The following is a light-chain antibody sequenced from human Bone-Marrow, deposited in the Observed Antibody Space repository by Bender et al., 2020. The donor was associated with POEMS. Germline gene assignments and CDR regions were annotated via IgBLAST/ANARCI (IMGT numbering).Light chain of an antibody. J-gene: IGLJ1*01. Sequence: QSALTQPASASGSPGQSVTISCTGTSSDVGGYNYVSWYQQHPGKAPKLVIYEDYKRPSGISNRFSASKSGNSASLTISGLQAEDEADYYCCSHPRSSFYVFGTGTTVTVL. V-gene: IGLV2-14*01. CDR2: EDY. CDR3: CSHPRSSFYV. CDR1: SSDVGGYNY.